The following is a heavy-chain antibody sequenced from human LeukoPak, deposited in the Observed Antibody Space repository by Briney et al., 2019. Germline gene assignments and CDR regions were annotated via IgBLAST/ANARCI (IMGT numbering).Heavy chain of an antibody. V-gene: IGHV3-48*04. D-gene: IGHD2-15*01. CDR2: ISSRGTTI. Sequence: QAGGSLRLSCAASGFTFSSYSMNWVRQAPGKGLEWVSYISSRGTTIYYVDSVKGRFTISRDNAKNSLYLQMNSLRAEDTALYYCARVRSGLHMDVWGQGTTVTVSS. CDR3: ARVRSGLHMDV. J-gene: IGHJ6*02. CDR1: GFTFSSYS.